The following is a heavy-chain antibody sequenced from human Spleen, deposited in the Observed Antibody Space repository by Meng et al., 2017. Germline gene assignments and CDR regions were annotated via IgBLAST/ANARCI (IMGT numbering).Heavy chain of an antibody. Sequence: SVKVSCKASGGTFSSYAISWVRQAPGQGLEWMGGIIPIFGTANYAQKLQGRVTMTTDTSTSTAYMELRSLRSDDTAVYYCARTDYGGNSMFLFWGQGTLVTVSS. D-gene: IGHD4-23*01. J-gene: IGHJ4*02. CDR2: IIPIFGTA. CDR3: ARTDYGGNSMFLF. CDR1: GGTFSSYA. V-gene: IGHV1-69*05.